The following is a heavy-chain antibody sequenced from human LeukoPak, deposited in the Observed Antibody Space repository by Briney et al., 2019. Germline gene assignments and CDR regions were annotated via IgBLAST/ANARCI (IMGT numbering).Heavy chain of an antibody. J-gene: IGHJ5*02. D-gene: IGHD2-15*01. Sequence: PGGSLRLSCAASGFTFSNYFMHWVQQAPGKGLVWVSRINSDGTSTMYADSVKGRFTISRDNAKNMLYMQMNSLRGEDTAVYYCARRVDATRWFDPWGQGTLVTVSS. CDR1: GFTFSNYF. CDR3: ARRVDATRWFDP. CDR2: INSDGTST. V-gene: IGHV3-74*03.